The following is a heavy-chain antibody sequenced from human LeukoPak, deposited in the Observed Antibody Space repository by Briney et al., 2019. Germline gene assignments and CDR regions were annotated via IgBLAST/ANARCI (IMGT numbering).Heavy chain of an antibody. CDR3: ARNPILGYCSSTSCYVFDY. V-gene: IGHV3-23*01. J-gene: IGHJ4*02. CDR2: ISGSGGST. Sequence: GGSLRLSCAASGFTFSSYVMSWVRQAPGKGLEWVSAISGSGGSTYYADSVKGRFTISRDNSKNTLYLQMNSLRAEDTAVYYCARNPILGYCSSTSCYVFDYWGQGTLVTVSS. D-gene: IGHD2-2*01. CDR1: GFTFSSYV.